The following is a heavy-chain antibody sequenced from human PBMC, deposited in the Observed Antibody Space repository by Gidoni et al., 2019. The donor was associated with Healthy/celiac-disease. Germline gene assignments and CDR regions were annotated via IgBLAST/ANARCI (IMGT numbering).Heavy chain of an antibody. V-gene: IGHV4-34*01. CDR3: ARVQGPRYSSSWYTPQGHKQALRYFDY. CDR1: GGSFSGYY. Sequence: QVQLQQWGAGLLKPSETLSLTCAVYGGSFSGYYWSWIRQPPGKGLEWIGEINHSGSTNYNPSLKSRVTISVDTSKNQFSLKLSSVTAADTAVYYCARVQGPRYSSSWYTPQGHKQALRYFDYWGQGTLVTVSS. CDR2: INHSGST. J-gene: IGHJ4*02. D-gene: IGHD6-13*01.